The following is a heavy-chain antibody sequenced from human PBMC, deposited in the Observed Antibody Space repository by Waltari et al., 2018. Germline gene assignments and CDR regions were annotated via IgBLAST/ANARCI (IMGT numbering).Heavy chain of an antibody. CDR2: ISCSSATI. J-gene: IGHJ6*02. CDR1: GLYFRGHC. Sequence: EVQLVESGGGLVVPGGYLRLSCVGSGLYFRGHCIHWVRQAPGKGLEWISYISCSSATIYYADSVKGRVTVSRDNAESSVFLQMNSLGAEDTAVYYCARDGPEYYSGFDVWGLGTTVIVS. V-gene: IGHV3-48*01. CDR3: ARDGPEYYSGFDV.